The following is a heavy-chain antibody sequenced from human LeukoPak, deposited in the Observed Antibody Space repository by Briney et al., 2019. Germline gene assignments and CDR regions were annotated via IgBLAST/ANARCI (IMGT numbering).Heavy chain of an antibody. Sequence: PGGSLRLSCAASGFTFSSYAMHWVRQAPGKGLEWVAVISYDGSNKYYADSVKGRFTISRDNSKNTLYLQMNSLRAEDTAVYYCAREEVVVTAVDAFDIWGQGTMVTVSS. CDR1: GFTFSSYA. CDR3: AREEVVVTAVDAFDI. D-gene: IGHD2-21*02. J-gene: IGHJ3*02. V-gene: IGHV3-30-3*01. CDR2: ISYDGSNK.